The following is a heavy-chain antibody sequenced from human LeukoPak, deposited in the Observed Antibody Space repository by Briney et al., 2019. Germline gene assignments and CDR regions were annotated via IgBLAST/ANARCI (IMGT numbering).Heavy chain of an antibody. D-gene: IGHD3-10*01. Sequence: GGSLGLSCAASGFTVSSNYMSWVRQAPGKGPEWVSVIYSGGSTYYADSVKGRFTISRDNSKNTLYLQMNSLRAEDTAVYYCARGTGELDYWGQGTLVTVSS. V-gene: IGHV3-53*01. CDR2: IYSGGST. J-gene: IGHJ4*02. CDR1: GFTVSSNY. CDR3: ARGTGELDY.